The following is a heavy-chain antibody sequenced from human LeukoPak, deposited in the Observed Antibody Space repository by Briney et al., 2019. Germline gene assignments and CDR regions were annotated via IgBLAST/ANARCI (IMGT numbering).Heavy chain of an antibody. D-gene: IGHD2-2*01. V-gene: IGHV4-39*07. Sequence: ETLSLTCTVSGGSISSSSYYWGWIRQPPGKGLAWIGSIYYSGSTYYNPSLKSRVTISVDTSKNQFSLKLSSVTAADTAVYYCARWVVVPAASNPTSFDYWGQGALVTVSS. CDR2: IYYSGST. CDR3: ARWVVVPAASNPTSFDY. CDR1: GGSISSSSYY. J-gene: IGHJ4*02.